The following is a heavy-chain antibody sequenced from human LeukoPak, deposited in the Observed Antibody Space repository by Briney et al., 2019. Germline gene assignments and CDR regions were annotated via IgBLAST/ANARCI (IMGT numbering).Heavy chain of an antibody. D-gene: IGHD6-13*01. J-gene: IGHJ6*02. CDR1: GGSISSYY. V-gene: IGHV4-59*01. Sequence: SETLSLTCTVSGGSISSYYWSWIRQPPGKGLEWIGYIYYSGSTNYNPSLKSRVTISVDASKNQFSLKLSSVTAADTAVYYCARVGYSSSWYEGYYYYGMDVWGQGTTVTVSS. CDR2: IYYSGST. CDR3: ARVGYSSSWYEGYYYYGMDV.